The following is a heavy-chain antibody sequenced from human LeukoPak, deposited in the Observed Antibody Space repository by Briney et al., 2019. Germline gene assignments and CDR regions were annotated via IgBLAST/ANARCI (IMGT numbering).Heavy chain of an antibody. D-gene: IGHD3-3*01. CDR2: INHSGYT. CDR3: ARDPGESGGIDY. Sequence: SETLSLTCAVYGESFSGYFWSWVRQPPGKGLEWIGEINHSGYTNYNPSLKSRVTISVDTSRKQFSLKLSSVTAADTAVYYCARDPGESGGIDYWGQGTLVTVSS. CDR1: GESFSGYF. V-gene: IGHV4-34*01. J-gene: IGHJ4*02.